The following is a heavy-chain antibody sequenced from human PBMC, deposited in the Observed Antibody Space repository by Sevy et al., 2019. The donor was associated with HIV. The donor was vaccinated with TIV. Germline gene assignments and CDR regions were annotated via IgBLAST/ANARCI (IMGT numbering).Heavy chain of an antibody. Sequence: GGSLRLSCATSGFTFGDYAMSWVRQAPGKGLEWVGSIRSKTYGETTTYAASVSGRFTISRNDSKGVVYLQVNSQRIEDTAIYYCTRVFVVVTAIDYWGHGILVTVSS. CDR1: GFTFGDYA. CDR3: TRVFVVVTAIDY. CDR2: IRSKTYGETT. V-gene: IGHV3-49*04. D-gene: IGHD2-21*02. J-gene: IGHJ4*01.